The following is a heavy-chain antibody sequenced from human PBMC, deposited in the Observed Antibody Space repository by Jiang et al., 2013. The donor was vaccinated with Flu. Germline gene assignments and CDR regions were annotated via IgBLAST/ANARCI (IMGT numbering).Heavy chain of an antibody. J-gene: IGHJ4*02. V-gene: IGHV4-59*08. D-gene: IGHD6-6*01. CDR1: GGSISPYY. Sequence: GPGLVKPSETLSLTCTVSGGSISPYYWSWIRQPPGEGLEWIGYIYYSGSTNYNPSLKSRVTISVDTSKNQFSLKLSSVTAADTAVYYCARHFVGLDYWGQGTLVTVSS. CDR2: IYYSGST. CDR3: ARHFVGLDY.